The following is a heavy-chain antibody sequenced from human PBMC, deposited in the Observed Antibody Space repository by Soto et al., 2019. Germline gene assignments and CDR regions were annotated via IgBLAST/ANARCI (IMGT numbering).Heavy chain of an antibody. CDR1: GYPVTAYY. D-gene: IGHD3-3*01. CDR3: ARGGGVGVAGSAAFDM. Sequence: QLHLVQSGAVVKKPGASVTVSCSASGYPVTAYYMHWVRQAPGRGLEWMGGINPATGAAKYTQTFQGRGTMTRDTSTRTVFMEPRGLTSEDTAVFYCARGGGVGVAGSAAFDMWGQGTLVTVSS. J-gene: IGHJ3*02. CDR2: INPATGAA. V-gene: IGHV1-2*02.